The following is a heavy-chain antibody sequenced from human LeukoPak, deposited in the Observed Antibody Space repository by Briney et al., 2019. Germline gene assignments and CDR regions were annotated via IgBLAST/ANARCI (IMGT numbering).Heavy chain of an antibody. CDR3: ASALVVPAAIDAFDI. D-gene: IGHD2-2*02. CDR2: ISSSSSTI. Sequence: QPGGSLRLSCAASGFTFSSYSMNWVRQAPGKGLEWVSYISSSSSTIYYADSVKGRFTISRDNAKNSLYLQMNSLRAEDTAVYYCASALVVPAAIDAFDIWGQGTMVTVSS. CDR1: GFTFSSYS. V-gene: IGHV3-48*01. J-gene: IGHJ3*02.